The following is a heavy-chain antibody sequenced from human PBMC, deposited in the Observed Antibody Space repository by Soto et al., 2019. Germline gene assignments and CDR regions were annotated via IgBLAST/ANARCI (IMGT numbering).Heavy chain of an antibody. CDR3: ARDSSSWYTDLLHYYYYYGMDV. V-gene: IGHV1-18*04. J-gene: IGHJ6*02. CDR1: GYTFTSYG. D-gene: IGHD6-13*01. Sequence: ASVKVSCKASGYTFTSYGISWVRQAPGQGLEWMGWISAYNGNTNYAQKLQGRVTMTKDTSTSTAYMELRSLRSDDTAVYYCARDSSSWYTDLLHYYYYYGMDVWGQGTTVTVSS. CDR2: ISAYNGNT.